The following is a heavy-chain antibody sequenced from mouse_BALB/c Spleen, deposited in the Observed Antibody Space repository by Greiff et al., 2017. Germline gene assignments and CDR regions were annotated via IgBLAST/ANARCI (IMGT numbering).Heavy chain of an antibody. V-gene: IGHV1-15*01. CDR3: LYYGYDGRDY. J-gene: IGHJ2*01. CDR1: GYTFTDYE. D-gene: IGHD2-2*01. Sequence: QVQLKQSGAELVRPGASVTLSCKASGYTFTDYEMHWVKQTPVHGLEWIGAIDPETGGTAYNQKFKGKATLTADKSSSTAYMELRSLTSEDSAVYYCLYYGYDGRDYWGQGTTLTVSS. CDR2: IDPETGGT.